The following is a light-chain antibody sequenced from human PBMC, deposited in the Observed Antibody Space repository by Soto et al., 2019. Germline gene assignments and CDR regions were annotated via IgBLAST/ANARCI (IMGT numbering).Light chain of an antibody. Sequence: DIQLTQSPSFLSASVGDRVTITCRASQGISSYLAWYQQKPGKAPKLLIYAAFTLQGGVPSRFSGSGSGTQFTLTISSLQPEDVATYYCQQRNTFTVGRGTKLEIK. V-gene: IGKV1-9*01. CDR2: AAF. CDR1: QGISSY. J-gene: IGKJ2*01. CDR3: QQRNTFT.